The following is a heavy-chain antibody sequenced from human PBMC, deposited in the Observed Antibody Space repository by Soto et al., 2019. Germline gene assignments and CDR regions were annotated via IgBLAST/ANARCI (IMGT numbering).Heavy chain of an antibody. D-gene: IGHD5-18*01. Sequence: VASQKISCKGSGYSFTSSWISPVRQMPGKGLEWMGRIDPSDSYTNYSPSFQGHVTISADKSISTAYLQWSSLKASDTAMYYCARTSMQSRGFSYGHGGMDVWGQGTTVTVSS. CDR2: IDPSDSYT. CDR1: GYSFTSSW. V-gene: IGHV5-10-1*01. J-gene: IGHJ6*02. CDR3: ARTSMQSRGFSYGHGGMDV.